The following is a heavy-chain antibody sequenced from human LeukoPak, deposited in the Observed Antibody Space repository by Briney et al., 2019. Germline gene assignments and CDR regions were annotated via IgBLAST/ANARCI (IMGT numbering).Heavy chain of an antibody. Sequence: SQTLSLTCTVSGGSISSGSYYWRWIRQPAGKGLEWIGRIYTSGSTNYNPSLKSRVTISVDTSKNQSSMKLSSVTAAGTAVYYCARGYDPNYFDYWGQGNLVTVSP. D-gene: IGHD3-3*01. CDR1: GGSISSGSYY. CDR3: ARGYDPNYFDY. V-gene: IGHV4-61*02. CDR2: IYTSGST. J-gene: IGHJ4*02.